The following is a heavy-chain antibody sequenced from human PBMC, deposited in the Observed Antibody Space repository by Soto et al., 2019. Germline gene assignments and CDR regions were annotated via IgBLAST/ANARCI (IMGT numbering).Heavy chain of an antibody. CDR2: IYSGGST. D-gene: IGHD2-8*01. J-gene: IGHJ6*02. Sequence: GGSLRLSCAASGFTVSSNYMSWVRQAPGKGLEWVSVIYSGGSTYYADSVKGRFTISRDNSKNTLYLQMNSLRAEDTAVYYCARARVYVNYYYGMDVWGQGTTVTVSS. CDR3: ARARVYVNYYYGMDV. V-gene: IGHV3-53*01. CDR1: GFTVSSNY.